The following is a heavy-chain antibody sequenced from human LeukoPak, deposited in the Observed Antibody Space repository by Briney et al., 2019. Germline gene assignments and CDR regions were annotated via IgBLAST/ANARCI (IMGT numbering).Heavy chain of an antibody. D-gene: IGHD4-23*01. CDR1: GFTFSSYA. CDR2: ISGSGGST. CDR3: ARYSTVVTRGFDY. J-gene: IGHJ4*02. V-gene: IGHV3-23*01. Sequence: PGGSLRLSCAASGFTFSSYAMSWVRQAPGKGLEWVSAISGSGGSTYYADSVKGRFTISRDNSKNTLYLQMNSLRAEDTAVYYCARYSTVVTRGFDYWGQGTLVTVSS.